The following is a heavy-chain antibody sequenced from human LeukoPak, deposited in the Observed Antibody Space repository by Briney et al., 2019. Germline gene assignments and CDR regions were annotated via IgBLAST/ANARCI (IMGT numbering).Heavy chain of an antibody. Sequence: GGSLRLSCAASGFTFSSYAMHWVRQAPGKGLEWVAVISYDGSNKYYADSVKGRFTISRDNSKNTLYLQMNSLRAEDTAVYYCARGWSFDLPGYYGMDVWGQGTTVTVSS. CDR2: ISYDGSNK. D-gene: IGHD2-8*01. CDR1: GFTFSSYA. CDR3: ARGWSFDLPGYYGMDV. V-gene: IGHV3-30*04. J-gene: IGHJ6*02.